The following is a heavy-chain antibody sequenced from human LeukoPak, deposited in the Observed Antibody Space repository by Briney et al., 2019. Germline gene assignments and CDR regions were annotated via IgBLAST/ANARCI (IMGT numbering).Heavy chain of an antibody. CDR2: ISRTGSYI. D-gene: IGHD2-15*01. Sequence: PGGSLRLSCAASRFTFSSYAMNWVRQAPGRGLEWVSSISRTGSYIYYADSVKGRFTISRDNAQNSLYLQMNSLRVEDTAVYYCARVLETDCRGGSCYSGLDYWGQGTLVTVSS. CDR1: RFTFSSYA. V-gene: IGHV3-21*01. CDR3: ARVLETDCRGGSCYSGLDY. J-gene: IGHJ4*02.